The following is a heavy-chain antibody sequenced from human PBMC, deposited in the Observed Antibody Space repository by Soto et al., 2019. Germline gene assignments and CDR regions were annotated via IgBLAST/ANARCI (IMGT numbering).Heavy chain of an antibody. J-gene: IGHJ6*02. CDR2: ISWNSGSI. D-gene: IGHD1-26*01. CDR1: GFTFDDYA. Sequence: EVQLVESGGGLVQPGRSLRLSCAASGFTFDDYAMHWVRQAPGKGLEWVSGISWNSGSIGYADSVKGRFTISRDNAKNSLYLQMNSLRAEDTALYYCAKDMGAAGAYYGMDVWGQGTTVTVSS. CDR3: AKDMGAAGAYYGMDV. V-gene: IGHV3-9*01.